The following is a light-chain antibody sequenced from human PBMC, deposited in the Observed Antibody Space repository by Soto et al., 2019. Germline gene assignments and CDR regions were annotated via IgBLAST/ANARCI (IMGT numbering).Light chain of an antibody. V-gene: IGKV4-1*01. CDR2: WAS. CDR3: QQYYSTPFT. Sequence: DFVMTQSPDSLAVSLGERATINCKSSQSVLYSSNNKDYLAWYQQKPGQPPKLLIYWASTRESGVPDRFSGSGSGTDFTLTISSLQAEDVAVYYCQQYYSTPFTFGPGTKVDI. J-gene: IGKJ3*01. CDR1: QSVLYSSNNKDY.